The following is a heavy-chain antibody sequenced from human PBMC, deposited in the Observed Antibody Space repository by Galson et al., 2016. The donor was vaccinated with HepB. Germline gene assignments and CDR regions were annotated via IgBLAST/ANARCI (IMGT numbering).Heavy chain of an antibody. CDR3: ARALDYGGPYFDS. D-gene: IGHD4-23*01. V-gene: IGHV4-30-2*01. J-gene: IGHJ4*02. CDR1: AGSISSGGYS. Sequence: TLSLTCTVSAGSISSGGYSWSWIRQPPGKALEWIGHIYQSGNTDYNPSLRSRVTISLDTSRNQFSLKLTSVTAADTAVYYCARALDYGGPYFDSWGQGTLVTVSS. CDR2: IYQSGNT.